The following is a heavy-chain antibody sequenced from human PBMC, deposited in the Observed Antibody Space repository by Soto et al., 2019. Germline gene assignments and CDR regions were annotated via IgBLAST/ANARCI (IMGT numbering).Heavy chain of an antibody. CDR2: ISSSATYA. V-gene: IGHV3-11*06. CDR3: ARNDSSGYLDS. J-gene: IGHJ4*02. D-gene: IGHD3-22*01. CDR1: GFTFSDYY. Sequence: GGSLRLSCAASGFTFSDYYMSWIRQAPGKGLEWLSYISSSATYAIYADSVKGRFTLSRDNAKNSLYLQMNSLRAEDTAVYYCARNDSSGYLDSWGQGTLVTVSS.